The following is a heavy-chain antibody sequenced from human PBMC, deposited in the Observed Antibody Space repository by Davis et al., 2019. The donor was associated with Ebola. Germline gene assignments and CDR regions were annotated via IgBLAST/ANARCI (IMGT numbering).Heavy chain of an antibody. CDR3: AREGIITSGLDV. CDR2: ISSSASFT. Sequence: GESLKISCAASGFTVSTYAMTWVRQAPGKGLEWVSVISSSASFTYYADSVKGRFTISRDNSKSTLYLQMNSLRDDDTAIYYCAREGIITSGLDVWGQGTTVTVSS. J-gene: IGHJ6*02. D-gene: IGHD1-14*01. V-gene: IGHV3-23*01. CDR1: GFTVSTYA.